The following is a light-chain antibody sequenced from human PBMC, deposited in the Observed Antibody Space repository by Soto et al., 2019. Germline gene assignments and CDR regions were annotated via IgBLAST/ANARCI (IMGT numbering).Light chain of an antibody. CDR1: QTITTY. Sequence: DIQMTQSPSSLSASVGDRVTITCRASQTITTYLNWYQQKPGKAPQLLIYGASTLQSGVPSRFIGSGSGTDFTLTISTLQPEDFATYHCQQSHSTPWTFGQGTKVEIK. CDR2: GAS. V-gene: IGKV1-39*01. CDR3: QQSHSTPWT. J-gene: IGKJ1*01.